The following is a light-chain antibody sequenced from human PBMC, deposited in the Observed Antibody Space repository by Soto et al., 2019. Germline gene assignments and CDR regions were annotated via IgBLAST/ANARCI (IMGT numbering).Light chain of an antibody. Sequence: EIVLTQSPATLSVSPGERATLSCRASQSVSSNLAWYQQKPGQAPRLLIYDASNRATGIPARFSGSGSGTDFTLTISSLEPEDFAVYYCQQYTNWPKTFGQGTKVDIK. CDR2: DAS. J-gene: IGKJ1*01. CDR3: QQYTNWPKT. V-gene: IGKV3D-15*01. CDR1: QSVSSN.